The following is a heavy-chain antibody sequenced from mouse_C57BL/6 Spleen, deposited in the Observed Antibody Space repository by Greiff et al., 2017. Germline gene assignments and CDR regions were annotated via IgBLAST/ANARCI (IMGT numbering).Heavy chain of an antibody. CDR2: ISYDGSN. CDR1: GYSITSGYY. CDR3: ARGEDYYGSLDY. J-gene: IGHJ2*01. V-gene: IGHV3-6*01. D-gene: IGHD1-1*01. Sequence: EVQRVESGPGLVKPSQSLSLTCSVTGYSITSGYYWNWIRQFPGNKLEWMGYISYDGSNNYNPSLKNRISITRDPSKNQFFLKLNSVTTEDTATYYCARGEDYYGSLDYWGQGTTLTVSS.